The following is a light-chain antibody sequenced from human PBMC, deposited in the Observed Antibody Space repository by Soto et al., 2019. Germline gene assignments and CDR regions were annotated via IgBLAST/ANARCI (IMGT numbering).Light chain of an antibody. J-gene: IGKJ5*01. Sequence: EIVMTQSPATLSVSPGERARHSCRASQSVSSSYLAWYQQKPGQAPRLLIYDAYNRATGIPPRFSGSGSGTDFTLTISSLEPEDSAVYYCQQRHMWPITFGQGTRLEIK. CDR1: QSVSSSY. V-gene: IGKV3D-20*02. CDR2: DAY. CDR3: QQRHMWPIT.